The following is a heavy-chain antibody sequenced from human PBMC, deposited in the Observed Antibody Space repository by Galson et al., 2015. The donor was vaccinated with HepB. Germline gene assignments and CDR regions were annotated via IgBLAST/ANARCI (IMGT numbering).Heavy chain of an antibody. CDR2: IYYSGST. CDR3: ASGSGSYYFSLGATSWDY. Sequence: TLSLTCTVSGGSISSGGYYWSWIRQHPGKGLEWIGYIYYSGSTYYNPSLKSRVTISVDTSKNQFSLKLSSMTAADTAVYYCASGSGSYYFSLGATSWDYWGQGTLVTVSS. CDR1: GGSISSGGYY. D-gene: IGHD1-26*01. V-gene: IGHV4-31*03. J-gene: IGHJ4*02.